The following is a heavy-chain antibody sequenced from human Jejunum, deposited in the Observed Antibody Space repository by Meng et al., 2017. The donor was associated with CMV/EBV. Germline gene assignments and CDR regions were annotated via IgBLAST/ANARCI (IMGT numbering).Heavy chain of an antibody. CDR1: GYTFTSYA. J-gene: IGHJ4*02. D-gene: IGHD5-24*01. V-gene: IGHV7-4-1*02. Sequence: QVQLWQSGSELKQPGASVKASCRPSGYTFTSYAINWVRQAPGQGPDWMGWIDPNTGNPTYDQGFTGRFVFSLDTSVSTAYLQINSLRADDTAVYYCARDSPLDGYSLLDYWGQGTLVTVSS. CDR2: IDPNTGNP. CDR3: ARDSPLDGYSLLDY.